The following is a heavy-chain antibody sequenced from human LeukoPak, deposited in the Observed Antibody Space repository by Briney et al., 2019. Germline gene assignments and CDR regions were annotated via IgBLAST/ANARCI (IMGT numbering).Heavy chain of an antibody. V-gene: IGHV1-69*04. Sequence: GASVKVSCKASGYSFTGYYLHCVRQAPGQGPEWMGRIIPIPGIANYAQKFQGRVTITADKSTSTAYMELISLRSEDTAVYYCARDDRQYSSGCYRYYFDYWGQGTLVTVSS. CDR3: ARDDRQYSSGCYRYYFDY. J-gene: IGHJ4*02. CDR1: GYSFTGYY. CDR2: IIPIPGIA. D-gene: IGHD6-19*01.